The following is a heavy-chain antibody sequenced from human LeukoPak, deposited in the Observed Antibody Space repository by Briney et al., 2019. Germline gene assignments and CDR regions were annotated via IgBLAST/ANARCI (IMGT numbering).Heavy chain of an antibody. CDR1: GFTFSRHG. D-gene: IGHD3-3*01. Sequence: GGSRRLSCAPSGFTFSRHGVHWVRQAPGKGLEWVAIISNDGSRKYYAHSVEGRFTISRDNSKNTLYLQMDSLRAEDTAVYYCARDRAWNYFDYWGQGTLVTVSS. V-gene: IGHV3-30*03. CDR3: ARDRAWNYFDY. J-gene: IGHJ4*02. CDR2: ISNDGSRK.